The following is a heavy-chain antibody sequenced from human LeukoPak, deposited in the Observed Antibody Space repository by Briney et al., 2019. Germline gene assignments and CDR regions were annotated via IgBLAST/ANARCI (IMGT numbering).Heavy chain of an antibody. CDR2: FDPEDGET. CDR1: GYTLTELS. J-gene: IGHJ5*02. V-gene: IGHV1-24*01. CDR3: ATGLTYYYGTFDP. D-gene: IGHD3-10*01. Sequence: ASVKVSCKVSGYTLTELSMHWVRQAPGKGLEWMGGFDPEDGETIYAQKFQGRVTMTEDTSTDTAYMEPSSLRSEDTAVYYCATGLTYYYGTFDPWGQGTLVTVSS.